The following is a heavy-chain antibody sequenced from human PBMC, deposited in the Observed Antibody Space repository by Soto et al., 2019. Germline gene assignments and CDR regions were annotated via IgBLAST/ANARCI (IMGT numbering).Heavy chain of an antibody. CDR1: GFSLSNARMG. Sequence: QVTLKESGPVLVKPTETLTLTCTVSGFSLSNARMGVSWIRQPPGKALEWLAHIFSNDEKSYSTSLKSRLTIPKDSPKSQVVLTMTHMDPGDTAKYFWARSQGVVTGGDYYYGMDVWGQGTTVTVSS. D-gene: IGHD2-15*01. J-gene: IGHJ6*02. V-gene: IGHV2-26*01. CDR2: IFSNDEK. CDR3: ARSQGVVTGGDYYYGMDV.